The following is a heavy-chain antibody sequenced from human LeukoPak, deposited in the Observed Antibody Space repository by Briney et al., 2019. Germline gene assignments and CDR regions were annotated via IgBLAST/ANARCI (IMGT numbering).Heavy chain of an antibody. CDR2: INHSGST. V-gene: IGHV4-34*01. CDR1: SGSFSGYY. Sequence: SETLSLTCAVYSGSFSGYYWSWIRQPPGKGLEWIGEINHSGSTNYNPSLKSRVTISVDTSKNQFSLKLSSVTAADTAVYYCARSDDSTMSDYWGQGTLVTVSS. D-gene: IGHD2/OR15-2a*01. J-gene: IGHJ4*02. CDR3: ARSDDSTMSDY.